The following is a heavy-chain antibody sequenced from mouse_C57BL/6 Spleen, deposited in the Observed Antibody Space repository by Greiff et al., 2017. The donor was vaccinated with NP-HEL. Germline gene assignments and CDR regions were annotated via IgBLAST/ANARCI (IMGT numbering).Heavy chain of an antibody. D-gene: IGHD2-4*01. CDR3: TIWGLDYDSSRLAMYC. Sequence: QVQLQQSGAELVRPGASVTLSCKASGYTFTDYEMHWVKQTPVHGLEWIGAIDPETGGTAYNQKFKGKAILTADKSSSTAYMELSILTSEDSAVYYCTIWGLDYDSSRLAMYCWGQGTSVTFSS. J-gene: IGHJ4*01. CDR1: GYTFTDYE. CDR2: IDPETGGT. V-gene: IGHV1-15*01.